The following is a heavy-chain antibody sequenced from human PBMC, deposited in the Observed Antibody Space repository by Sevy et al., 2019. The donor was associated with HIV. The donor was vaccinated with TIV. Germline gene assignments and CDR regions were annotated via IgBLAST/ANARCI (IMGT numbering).Heavy chain of an antibody. CDR2: ISWDGGST. CDR3: AKDISASSAEYFQH. J-gene: IGHJ1*01. CDR1: GFTFDDYT. D-gene: IGHD2-2*01. V-gene: IGHV3-43*01. Sequence: GGSLRLSCAASGFTFDDYTIHWVRQAPGKGLEWVSLISWDGGSTYYADSVKGRFTISRDNSKNSLYLQMNSLRTEDTALYYCAKDISASSAEYFQHWGQGTLVTVSS.